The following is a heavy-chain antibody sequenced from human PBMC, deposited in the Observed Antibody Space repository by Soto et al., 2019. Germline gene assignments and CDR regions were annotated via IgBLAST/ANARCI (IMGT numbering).Heavy chain of an antibody. CDR1: GFTFTSFT. D-gene: IGHD1-26*01. CDR3: ARLVGAYQHYIDY. CDR2: IDSTSMHI. Sequence: VQLVESGGGVVQPGGSLSLSCATSGFTFTSFTMHWVRQAPGKGLEWVSYIDSTSMHIYYADSVKGRFTITRDNAKKSVYLQMTSLRAEDTAVYYCARLVGAYQHYIDYWGQGTLVTVSS. J-gene: IGHJ4*02. V-gene: IGHV3-21*01.